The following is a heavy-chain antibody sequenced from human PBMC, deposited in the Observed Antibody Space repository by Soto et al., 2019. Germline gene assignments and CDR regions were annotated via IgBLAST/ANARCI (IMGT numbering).Heavy chain of an antibody. V-gene: IGHV1-46*01. D-gene: IGHD2-2*01. CDR3: AGDQYHSDCYYYGMDV. Sequence: GASVKVSCKASGYTFTSYYMHWVRQAPGQGLEWMGIINPSGGSTSYAQKFQGRVTMTRDTSTSTVYMELSSLRSEDTAVYYCAGDQYHSDCYYYGMDVWGQGTTVTVSS. CDR2: INPSGGST. CDR1: GYTFTSYY. J-gene: IGHJ6*02.